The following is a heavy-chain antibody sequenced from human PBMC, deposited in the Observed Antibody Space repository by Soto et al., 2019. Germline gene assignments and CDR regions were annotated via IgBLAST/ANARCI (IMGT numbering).Heavy chain of an antibody. CDR3: AKAEVFCTTDRCYTHHFDV. V-gene: IGHV3-23*01. Sequence: PWWALRLAFAPSGFTFSSYDMAGVRQAPGKGLEWVSSITTSGGRTYYGDSVKGRFTISRDNSKNTLYLQMNSLRAEDSAVYHCAKAEVFCTTDRCYTHHFDVWGQGTTVTVSS. CDR1: GFTFSSYD. D-gene: IGHD2-8*01. CDR2: ITTSGGRT. J-gene: IGHJ6*02.